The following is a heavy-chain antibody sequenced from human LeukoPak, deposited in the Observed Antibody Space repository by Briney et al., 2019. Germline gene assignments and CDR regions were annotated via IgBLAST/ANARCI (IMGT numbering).Heavy chain of an antibody. V-gene: IGHV1-69*13. J-gene: IGHJ4*02. CDR2: IIPIFGTA. Sequence: ASVKVSCKASGYTFTSYGISWVRQAPGQGLEWMGGIIPIFGTANYAQKFQGRVTITADESTSTAYMELSSLRSEDTAVYYCARGGEYCTNGVCQSDDYWGQGTLVTVSS. CDR3: ARGGEYCTNGVCQSDDY. D-gene: IGHD2-8*01. CDR1: GYTFTSYG.